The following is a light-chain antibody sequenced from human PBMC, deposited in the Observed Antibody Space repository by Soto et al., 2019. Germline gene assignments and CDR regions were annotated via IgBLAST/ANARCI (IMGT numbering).Light chain of an antibody. Sequence: QDVVTQEPSLTVSPGGTVTLTCGSSTGDVTNGRWPYWFQQRPGQVPRTLIHDTSNKHSWTPARFSGSPLGGKAALTLSGAQPEDAAAYYCLLFYDGLALFGGGTQLTVL. CDR2: DTS. CDR3: LLFYDGLAL. CDR1: TGDVTNGRW. V-gene: IGLV7-46*01. J-gene: IGLJ7*01.